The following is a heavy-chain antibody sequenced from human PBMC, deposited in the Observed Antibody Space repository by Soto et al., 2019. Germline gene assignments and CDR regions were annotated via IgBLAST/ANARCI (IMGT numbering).Heavy chain of an antibody. Sequence: PSETLSLTCTVSGGSISSYYWSWIRQPPGKGLEWIGYIYYSGSTNYNPSLKSRVTISVDTSKNQFSLKLSSVTAADAAVYYCARALRRYYYYGMDVWGQGTTVTV. CDR2: IYYSGST. D-gene: IGHD3-16*01. CDR1: GGSISSYY. J-gene: IGHJ6*02. V-gene: IGHV4-59*01. CDR3: ARALRRYYYYGMDV.